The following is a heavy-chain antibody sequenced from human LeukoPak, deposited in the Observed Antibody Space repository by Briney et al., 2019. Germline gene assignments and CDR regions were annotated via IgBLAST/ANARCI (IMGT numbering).Heavy chain of an antibody. J-gene: IGHJ4*02. CDR3: ARERQVYYGSGSYYRFFDY. CDR1: GGSFSGYY. Sequence: SETLSLTCAVYGGSFSGYYWSWIRQPPGKGLEWIGEINHSGSTNYNPSLKSRVTISVDTSKNQFSLKLSSVTAADTAVYYCARERQVYYGSGSYYRFFDYWGQGTLVTVSS. V-gene: IGHV4-34*01. D-gene: IGHD3-10*01. CDR2: INHSGST.